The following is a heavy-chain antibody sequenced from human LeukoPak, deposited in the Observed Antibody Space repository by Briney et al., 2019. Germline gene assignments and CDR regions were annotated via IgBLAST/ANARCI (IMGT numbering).Heavy chain of an antibody. Sequence: AGGSLRLSCATSGFTFTNYAMNWVRQAPGKGLEWVSAVTGPGDTTYYADSVKGRFFMSREDSETTVYLQMNSLRAEDTAIYYCAKGAEIDLWGQGTLVTVSS. CDR2: VTGPGDTT. V-gene: IGHV3-23*01. D-gene: IGHD3-16*01. CDR3: AKGAEIDL. CDR1: GFTFTNYA. J-gene: IGHJ5*02.